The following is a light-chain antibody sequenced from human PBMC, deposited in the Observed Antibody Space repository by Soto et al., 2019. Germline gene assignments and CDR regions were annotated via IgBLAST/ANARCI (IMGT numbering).Light chain of an antibody. Sequence: QSALTQPRSVSGSPGQSVTISCTGSSNDVGGYNYVSWYQQRPGKAPKLLIYDVTKWQPGVPDRFSGSKSGNTASLTISGLQADDEADYYCCSYVATSSSFVFGTGTKVTVL. V-gene: IGLV2-11*01. CDR3: CSYVATSSSFV. J-gene: IGLJ1*01. CDR1: SNDVGGYNY. CDR2: DVT.